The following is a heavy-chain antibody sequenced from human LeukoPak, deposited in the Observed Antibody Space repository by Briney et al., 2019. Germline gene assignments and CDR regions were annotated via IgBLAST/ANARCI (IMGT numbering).Heavy chain of an antibody. D-gene: IGHD3-10*01. CDR3: ATTETARITMVQGVISLDY. V-gene: IGHV1-69*04. J-gene: IGHJ4*02. Sequence: GSSVKVSCKASGGTFSSYAISWVRQAPGQGLEWMGGIIPILGIANYAQKFQGRVTITADKSTSTAYMELSSLRSEDTAVYYCATTETARITMVQGVISLDYWGQGTLVTVSS. CDR2: IIPILGIA. CDR1: GGTFSSYA.